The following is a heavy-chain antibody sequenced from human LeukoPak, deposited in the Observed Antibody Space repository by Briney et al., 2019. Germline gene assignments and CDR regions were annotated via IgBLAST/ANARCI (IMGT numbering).Heavy chain of an antibody. Sequence: SETLSLTCTVSGGSVSSGSYYWSWIRQPPGKGLEWIGYIYYSGSTSYNPSLKSRVTISVDTPKNQFSLKLSSVTAADTAMFYCARGVTAILARAFDIWGQGTMVTVSS. D-gene: IGHD2-21*02. CDR3: ARGVTAILARAFDI. J-gene: IGHJ3*02. V-gene: IGHV4-61*01. CDR2: IYYSGST. CDR1: GGSVSSGSYY.